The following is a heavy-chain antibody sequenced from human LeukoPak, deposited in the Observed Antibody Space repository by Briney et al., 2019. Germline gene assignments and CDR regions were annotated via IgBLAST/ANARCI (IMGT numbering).Heavy chain of an antibody. D-gene: IGHD6-25*01. CDR1: GFSFSSYS. J-gene: IGHJ5*02. Sequence: GGPLRLSCAASGFSFSSYSMNWVRQAPGKGLEWVSYISSRSSTTDYADSVKGRFTISRDNAKNSLNLQMNSLRDEDTAVYYCARDNGFWFDPWGQGTLVTVSS. CDR2: ISSRSSTT. CDR3: ARDNGFWFDP. V-gene: IGHV3-48*02.